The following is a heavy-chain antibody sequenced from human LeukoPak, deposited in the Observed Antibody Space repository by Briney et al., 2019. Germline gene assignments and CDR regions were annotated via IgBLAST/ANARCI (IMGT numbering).Heavy chain of an antibody. V-gene: IGHV4-59*01. J-gene: IGHJ4*02. CDR2: IYYSGNT. Sequence: PSETLSLTCTVSGASISSYYWSWIRQPPGKGLEWIGYIYYSGNTNYNPSLKSRVTISIDTSKNQFSLKLNSLTAADTAVYYCARVGYSFGNDYWGQGTLVT. CDR1: GASISSYY. D-gene: IGHD5-18*01. CDR3: ARVGYSFGNDY.